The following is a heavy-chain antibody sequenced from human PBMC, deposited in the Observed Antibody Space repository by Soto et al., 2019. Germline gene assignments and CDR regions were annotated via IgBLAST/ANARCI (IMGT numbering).Heavy chain of an antibody. Sequence: GASVKVSCKASGGTFSSYAISWVRQAPGQGLEWMGGIIPIFGTANYAQKFQGRVTITADESTSTAYMELSSLRSEDTAVYYCARGLESLGYYYDSSAARSGGMDVWGQGTTVTVS. V-gene: IGHV1-69*13. D-gene: IGHD3-22*01. CDR2: IIPIFGTA. CDR1: GGTFSSYA. CDR3: ARGLESLGYYYDSSAARSGGMDV. J-gene: IGHJ6*02.